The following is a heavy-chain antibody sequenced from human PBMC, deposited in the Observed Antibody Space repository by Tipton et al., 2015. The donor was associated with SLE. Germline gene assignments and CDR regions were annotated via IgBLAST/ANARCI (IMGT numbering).Heavy chain of an antibody. J-gene: IGHJ4*02. CDR3: AKVNSWYLFAANDY. D-gene: IGHD6-13*01. CDR2: ISGSGGSP. V-gene: IGHV3-23*01. Sequence: SLRLSCAASGFTFNNYAMSWVRQAPGKGLEWVSGISGSGGSPNYADSVKGRFIISRDNSKNTLDLQMNSLRAEDTAVYYCAKVNSWYLFAANDYWGQGTLVTVSS. CDR1: GFTFNNYA.